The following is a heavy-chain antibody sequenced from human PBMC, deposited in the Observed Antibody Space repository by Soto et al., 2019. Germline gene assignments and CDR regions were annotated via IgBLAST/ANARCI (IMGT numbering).Heavy chain of an antibody. Sequence: QVQLQESGPGLVKPSGTVSLTCAVSGGFVSGSNWWSWVRQPPGKGLEWIGEIYHSGSTNFNPSLKSLVSISVDKAKKHSSLKLTSVTAADSAMYYCARRAVAGPVDMWGQGTMVTVSA. D-gene: IGHD6-19*01. V-gene: IGHV4-4*02. CDR3: ARRAVAGPVDM. J-gene: IGHJ3*02. CDR1: GGFVSGSNW. CDR2: IYHSGST.